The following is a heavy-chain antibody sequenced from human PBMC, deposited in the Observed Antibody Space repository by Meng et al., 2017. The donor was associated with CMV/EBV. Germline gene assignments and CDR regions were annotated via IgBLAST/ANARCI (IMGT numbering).Heavy chain of an antibody. CDR1: VGSISSYY. D-gene: IGHD2-2*01. V-gene: IGHV4-4*07. Sequence: QVLLQDAAPGLGNPSQPQALTCTVSVGSISSYYWSWIRQPAGKGLEWIGRIYTSGSTNYNPSLKSRVTMSVDTSKNQFSLKLSSVTAADTAVYYCARDLRNCSSTSCANWFDPWGQGTLVTVSS. CDR3: ARDLRNCSSTSCANWFDP. CDR2: IYTSGST. J-gene: IGHJ5*02.